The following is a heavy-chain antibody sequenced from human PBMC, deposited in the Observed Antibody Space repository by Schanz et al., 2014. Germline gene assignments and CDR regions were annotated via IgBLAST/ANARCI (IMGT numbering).Heavy chain of an antibody. D-gene: IGHD3-3*01. CDR1: GFTFSPYW. Sequence: EVQLVESGGGLVQPGGSLRLSCGSSGFTFSPYWMHWVRQAPGKGLVWVSSISSGGGSTYYADSVKGRFTMSRDNAKNSVFLQMNSLRAEDTAVYYCVRDSFFAFDYWGQGTLVTVSS. J-gene: IGHJ4*02. V-gene: IGHV3-48*01. CDR2: ISSGGGST. CDR3: VRDSFFAFDY.